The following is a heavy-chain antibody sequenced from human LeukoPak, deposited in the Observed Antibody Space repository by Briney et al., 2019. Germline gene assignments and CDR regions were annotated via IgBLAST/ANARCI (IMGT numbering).Heavy chain of an antibody. CDR1: GGSISDYY. J-gene: IGHJ4*02. CDR3: AREATITVAGTRKFDY. Sequence: SETQSLTCTVSGGSISDYYWSWIRQPPGKGLEWIGYIYYSGSTNYNPSLKSRVTISLDMSKNQFSLKLSSVTAADTAVYFCAREATITVAGTRKFDYWGQGTLVTVSS. D-gene: IGHD6-19*01. V-gene: IGHV4-59*01. CDR2: IYYSGST.